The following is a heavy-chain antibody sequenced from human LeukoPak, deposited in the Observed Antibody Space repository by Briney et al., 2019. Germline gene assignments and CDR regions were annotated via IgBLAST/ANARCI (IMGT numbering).Heavy chain of an antibody. CDR1: GFTFSSYS. V-gene: IGHV3-21*01. D-gene: IGHD5-18*01. Sequence: GGSLRLSCAASGFTFSSYSMNWVRQAPGKGLEWVSSISSSSSYIYYADSVKGRFTISRDNAKNSLYLQMNSLRAEDTAVYYCARAPSGFTYGPGDHWGQGTLVTVSS. CDR3: ARAPSGFTYGPGDH. CDR2: ISSSSSYI. J-gene: IGHJ4*02.